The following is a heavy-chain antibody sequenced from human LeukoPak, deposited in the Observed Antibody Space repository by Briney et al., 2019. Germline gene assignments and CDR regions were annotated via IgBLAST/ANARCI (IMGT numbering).Heavy chain of an antibody. CDR3: ARDLGSGWYLFDN. CDR1: GYIFTGYH. D-gene: IGHD6-19*01. V-gene: IGHV1-2*02. Sequence: ASVNVSCMAGGYIFTGYHMHGVRQAPGQGLEWMGWINPNSGTTNYAQKFQGRVTMTSDTSISTVYMELSRLTSDDTALYYCARDLGSGWYLFDNWGQGTLVTVSS. J-gene: IGHJ4*02. CDR2: INPNSGTT.